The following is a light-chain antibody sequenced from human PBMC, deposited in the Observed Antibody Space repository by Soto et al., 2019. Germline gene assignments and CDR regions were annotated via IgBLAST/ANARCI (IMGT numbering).Light chain of an antibody. CDR3: QHYNNWPPAWT. CDR2: GAS. J-gene: IGKJ1*01. Sequence: EIVMMQSPATLSASPGERATLSCRASQSVRNNLAWYQQKPGQAPRLLIYGASTRATGIPARFSGSGSGTEFTLTISSLQSEDFALYYCQHYNNWPPAWTFGQGTKVDIK. V-gene: IGKV3-15*01. CDR1: QSVRNN.